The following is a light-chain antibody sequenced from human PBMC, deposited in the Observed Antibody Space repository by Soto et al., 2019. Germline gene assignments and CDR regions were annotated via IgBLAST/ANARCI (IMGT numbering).Light chain of an antibody. J-gene: IGKJ3*01. CDR1: QSVSYW. CDR2: DAS. Sequence: DTQMTQSPSTLSASVGDRVTITCRASQSVSYWLAWYQQKPGMAPKLLIHDASSLVSGVPSRFRGSGSGKEFTLAISSVQLDVFSTYSCQHYGFFFGPGTKVEI. CDR3: QHYGFF. V-gene: IGKV1-5*01.